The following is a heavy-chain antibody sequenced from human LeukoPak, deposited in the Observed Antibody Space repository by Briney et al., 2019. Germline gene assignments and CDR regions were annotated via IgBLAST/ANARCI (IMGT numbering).Heavy chain of an antibody. J-gene: IGHJ3*02. CDR3: ARAIYSRAWYASDI. D-gene: IGHD6-19*01. Sequence: PSETLSLTCSVSGGSISSSYWSWIRQAPGKGPEWIGYIFYTGSNDYSPSLKSRVTISVDTSKNQFSLRVNSETAADTAVYYCARAIYSRAWYASDIWGQGTVVTVSA. CDR2: IFYTGSN. V-gene: IGHV4-59*01. CDR1: GGSISSSY.